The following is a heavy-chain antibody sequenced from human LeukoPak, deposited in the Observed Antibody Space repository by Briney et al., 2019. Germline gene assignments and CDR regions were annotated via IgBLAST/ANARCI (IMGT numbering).Heavy chain of an antibody. CDR3: ARDGPDTAMVYYFDY. Sequence: GGSLRLSCAASGFTFSSYEMNWVRQAPGKGLEWVSYISSSGSTIYYADSVKGRFTISRDNAKNSLYLQMNSLRAEDTAVYYCARDGPDTAMVYYFDYWGQGTLVTVSS. J-gene: IGHJ4*02. V-gene: IGHV3-48*03. CDR1: GFTFSSYE. D-gene: IGHD5-18*01. CDR2: ISSSGSTI.